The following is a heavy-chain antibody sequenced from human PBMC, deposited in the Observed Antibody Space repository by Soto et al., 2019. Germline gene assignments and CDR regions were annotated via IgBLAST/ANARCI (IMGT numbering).Heavy chain of an antibody. CDR1: GFTFGDYA. V-gene: IGHV3-49*04. Sequence: GGSLRLSCTASGFTFGDYAINWVRQVPGKGLEWLGFIRNDIYDETTEYAASVKGRIIISRDNSKNTLYLQMNSLRAEDTAVYYCAKKDTDGPLDYWGQGTLVTVSS. J-gene: IGHJ4*02. CDR3: AKKDTDGPLDY. CDR2: IRNDIYDETT. D-gene: IGHD2-15*01.